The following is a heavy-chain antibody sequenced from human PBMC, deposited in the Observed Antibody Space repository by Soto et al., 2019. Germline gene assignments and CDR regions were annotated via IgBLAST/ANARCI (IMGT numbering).Heavy chain of an antibody. D-gene: IGHD4-17*01. CDR2: ISDAAGSA. V-gene: IGHV3-23*01. CDR3: ARPYGGKIGDAPDL. Sequence: ESGGGLVQPGGSLRLSCVGSGFTFSSYAMSWVRQVPGKGLEWVSSISDAAGSAYYVDSVKGRFTISRDNSKKTLYLQMNSLRAEDSAVYYCARPYGGKIGDAPDLWGPGTMVTVSS. CDR1: GFTFSSYA. J-gene: IGHJ3*01.